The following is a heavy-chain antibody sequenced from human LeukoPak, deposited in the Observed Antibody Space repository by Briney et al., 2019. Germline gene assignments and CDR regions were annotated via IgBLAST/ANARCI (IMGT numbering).Heavy chain of an antibody. CDR3: ARDIPDFWSFSKYYYMDV. CDR1: GYTFISYG. Sequence: GASVKVSCKASGYTFISYGISWVRQAPGQGLEWTGWISAYNGNTNYAQKFQGRVTMTTDTSTSTAYMELGSLRSDDTAVYYCARDIPDFWSFSKYYYMDVWGRGTTVTVSS. J-gene: IGHJ6*03. V-gene: IGHV1-18*01. D-gene: IGHD3-3*01. CDR2: ISAYNGNT.